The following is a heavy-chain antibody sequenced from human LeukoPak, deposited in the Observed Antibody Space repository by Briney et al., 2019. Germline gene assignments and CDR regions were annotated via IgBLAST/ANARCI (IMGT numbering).Heavy chain of an antibody. Sequence: ASVKVSCKAFGYTFTSYYMHWVRQAPGQGLEWMGWISAYNGNTNYAQKLQGRVTMTTDTSTSTAYMELRSLRSDDTAVYYCARDFPPERAFDIWGQGTMVTVSS. D-gene: IGHD5-24*01. CDR1: GYTFTSYY. CDR3: ARDFPPERAFDI. J-gene: IGHJ3*02. V-gene: IGHV1-18*04. CDR2: ISAYNGNT.